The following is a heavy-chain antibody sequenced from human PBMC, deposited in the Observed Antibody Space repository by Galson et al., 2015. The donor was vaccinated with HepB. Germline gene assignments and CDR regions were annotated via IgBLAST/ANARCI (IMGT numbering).Heavy chain of an antibody. CDR3: AVGPQYSIAAAGTPDY. CDR2: ISAYNGNT. CDR1: GYTFTSYG. J-gene: IGHJ4*02. Sequence: SVKVSCKASGYTFTSYGISWVRQAPGQGLEWMGWISAYNGNTNYAQKLQGRVTMTTDTSTSTAYMELRSLRSDGTAVYYCAVGPQYSIAAAGTPDYWGQGTLVTVSS. D-gene: IGHD6-13*01. V-gene: IGHV1-18*01.